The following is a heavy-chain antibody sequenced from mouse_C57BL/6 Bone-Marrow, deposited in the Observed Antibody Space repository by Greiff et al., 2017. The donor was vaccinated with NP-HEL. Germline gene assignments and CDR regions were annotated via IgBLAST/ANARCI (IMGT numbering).Heavy chain of an antibody. CDR3: AREGRWLRRGCWYFDV. V-gene: IGHV1-53*01. Sequence: QVQLQQPGTELVKPGTSVKLSCKSSGYTFTSYWMHWVKQRPGQGLEWIGNINPSNGGTNYNEKFKSKATLTVDKSSSTAYMQLSSLTSDDSAVYYCAREGRWLRRGCWYFDVWGTGTTVTVSS. J-gene: IGHJ1*03. D-gene: IGHD2-2*01. CDR1: GYTFTSYW. CDR2: INPSNGGT.